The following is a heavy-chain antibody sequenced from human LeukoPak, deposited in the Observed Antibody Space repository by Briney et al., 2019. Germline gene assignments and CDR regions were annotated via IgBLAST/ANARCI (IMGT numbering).Heavy chain of an antibody. Sequence: ASVKVSCKAPGYTFTGDYMHWVRQAPGQGLEWMGWINPNSGGTNYAQRFQGRVTMTRDTSISTAYMELSRLRSDDTAVYYCARDGVTIAALDYWGQGTLVTVSS. D-gene: IGHD6-6*01. CDR2: INPNSGGT. CDR1: GYTFTGDY. J-gene: IGHJ4*02. V-gene: IGHV1-2*02. CDR3: ARDGVTIAALDY.